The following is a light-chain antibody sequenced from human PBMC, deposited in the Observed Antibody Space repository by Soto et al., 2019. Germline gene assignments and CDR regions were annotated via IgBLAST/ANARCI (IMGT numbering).Light chain of an antibody. V-gene: IGKV3-20*01. CDR2: GPS. CDR1: QSVSNNY. CDR3: QQYGSSDPWP. J-gene: IGKJ1*01. Sequence: EIVVAQSPGSLSLSPGERATRSWRASQSVSNNYLAWYHHKPCQAPRLLIYGPSTRATGIPDMFSGSGSQTDLTLTIRRLDPEDFAVYSCQQYGSSDPWPFGQGTNVDIK.